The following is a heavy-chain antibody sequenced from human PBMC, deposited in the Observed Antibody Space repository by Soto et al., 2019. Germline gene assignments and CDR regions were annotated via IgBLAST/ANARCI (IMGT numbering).Heavy chain of an antibody. Sequence: GGSLKLSCAGSGFTFRNAWVNWVRQAPGKGPEGVSAISGSGGSTYYADSVKGRFTISRDNSKNTLYLQMNSLRAEDTAVYYCAKDLEDTAMVTWFDPWGQGTLVTVSS. V-gene: IGHV3-23*01. J-gene: IGHJ5*02. CDR1: GFTFRNAW. CDR2: ISGSGGST. D-gene: IGHD5-18*01. CDR3: AKDLEDTAMVTWFDP.